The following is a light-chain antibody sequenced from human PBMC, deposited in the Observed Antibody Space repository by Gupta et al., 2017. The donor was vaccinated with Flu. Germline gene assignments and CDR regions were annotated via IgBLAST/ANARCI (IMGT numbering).Light chain of an antibody. Sequence: QSALTQPRSVSGSPGQSVTISCTGTGSDVGGYNYVSWYRQHPGKAPQLIVSNVSKRPSGVPDRFSCSKSGNTASLTISGLQADDEADYYCCSYAGSYTFVFGGGTQLTVL. CDR2: NVS. J-gene: IGLJ2*01. CDR1: GSDVGGYNY. V-gene: IGLV2-11*01. CDR3: CSYAGSYTFV.